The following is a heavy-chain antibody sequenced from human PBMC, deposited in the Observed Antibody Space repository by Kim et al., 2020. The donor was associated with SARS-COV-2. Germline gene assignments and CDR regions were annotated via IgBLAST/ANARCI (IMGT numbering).Heavy chain of an antibody. J-gene: IGHJ3*02. V-gene: IGHV3-30*01. CDR3: ARDGDVGGVEGDAFDI. Sequence: VKGRLTLSRDNSQNTLYLQMNSLRAEDTAGYYCARDGDVGGVEGDAFDIWGQGTMGTVSS. D-gene: IGHD1-26*01.